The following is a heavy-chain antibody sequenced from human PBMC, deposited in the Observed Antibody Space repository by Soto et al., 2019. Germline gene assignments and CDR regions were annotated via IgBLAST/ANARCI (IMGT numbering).Heavy chain of an antibody. J-gene: IGHJ3*02. CDR2: ISAYNGNT. Sequence: ASVKVSCKASGYTFTSYGISWVRQAPGQGLEWMGWISAYNGNTNYAQKLQGRVTMTTDTSTSTAYMELRSLRSDDTAVYYCARDHGKYCSSTSCPDAFYIWGQGTMVTV. D-gene: IGHD2-2*01. CDR3: ARDHGKYCSSTSCPDAFYI. V-gene: IGHV1-18*04. CDR1: GYTFTSYG.